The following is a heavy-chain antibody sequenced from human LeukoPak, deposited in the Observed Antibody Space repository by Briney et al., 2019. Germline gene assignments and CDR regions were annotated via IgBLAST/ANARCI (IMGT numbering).Heavy chain of an antibody. D-gene: IGHD6-13*01. CDR1: GFTFSTYG. Sequence: PGGSLRLSCAASGFTFSTYGMHWVRQAPGKGLEWVAIIWYDGSTKYYADSVNGRFTISRDNSKNTLSLQMNSLRAEDTAVYYCASRGAAPGKYFQHWGQGTLVTVSS. CDR2: IWYDGSTK. CDR3: ASRGAAPGKYFQH. J-gene: IGHJ1*01. V-gene: IGHV3-33*03.